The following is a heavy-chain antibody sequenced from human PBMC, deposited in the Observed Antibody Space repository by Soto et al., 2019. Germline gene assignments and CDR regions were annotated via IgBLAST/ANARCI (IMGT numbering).Heavy chain of an antibody. CDR1: GGTFSSYA. CDR3: ARVISHYYGSGSYSY. D-gene: IGHD3-10*01. V-gene: IGHV1-69*13. Sequence: SVKVSCKASGGTFSSYAISWVRQAPGQGLEWMGGIIPIFGTANYAQKFQGRVTITADESTSTAYMELSSLRSEDTAVYYCARVISHYYGSGSYSYWGQGTLVTV. CDR2: IIPIFGTA. J-gene: IGHJ4*02.